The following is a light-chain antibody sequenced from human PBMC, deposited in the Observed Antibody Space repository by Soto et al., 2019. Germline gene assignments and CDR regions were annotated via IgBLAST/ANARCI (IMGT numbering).Light chain of an antibody. J-gene: IGKJ4*01. Sequence: STMSASVGDAVTITCRASETISPWLAWYQLKPGKAPTVLIYDVSTLQRGVPSRFSGSASGTDFTLTISSLQPEDFATYFCQQYHTYPLTFGGGTKVDIK. CDR1: ETISPW. CDR2: DVS. CDR3: QQYHTYPLT. V-gene: IGKV1-5*01.